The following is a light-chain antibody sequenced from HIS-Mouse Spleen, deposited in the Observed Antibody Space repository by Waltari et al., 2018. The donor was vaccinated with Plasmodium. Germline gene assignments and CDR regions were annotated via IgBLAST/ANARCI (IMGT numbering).Light chain of an antibody. CDR1: SSDVWSSNL. J-gene: IGLJ3*02. CDR2: EGS. V-gene: IGLV2-23*01. CDR3: CSYAGSSTNWV. Sequence: QSPLPQPASVSGSPGPSITIPCTGTSSDVWSSNLVSWYQQHPGKAPKLMIYEGSKRPSGVSNRFSGSKSGNTASLTISGLQAEDEADYYCCSYAGSSTNWVFGGGTKLTVL.